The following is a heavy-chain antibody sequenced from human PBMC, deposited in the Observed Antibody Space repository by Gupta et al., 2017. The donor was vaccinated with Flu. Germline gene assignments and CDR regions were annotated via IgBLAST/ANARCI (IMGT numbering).Heavy chain of an antibody. D-gene: IGHD2-15*01. CDR3: ARGYCSGGTCYSGGHNWFDP. J-gene: IGHJ5*02. Sequence: KSRVTISLDTSKNQFSLKLSSVTAADTAVYYCARGYCSGGTCYSGGHNWFDPWGQGTLVTVSS. V-gene: IGHV4-31*02.